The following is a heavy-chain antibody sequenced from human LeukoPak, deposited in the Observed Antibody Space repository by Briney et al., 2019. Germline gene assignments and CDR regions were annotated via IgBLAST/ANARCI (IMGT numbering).Heavy chain of an antibody. CDR2: ILYDGSYE. Sequence: SGGSLRLSCAASGFTFSNYAMHWVRQAPGKGLEWIGVILYDGSYEYYADSLKGRFTISRDNSKNTLYLQMSNLGAEDTAVYYCARLRWSRDAFDIWGQGTMVTVSS. J-gene: IGHJ3*02. CDR1: GFTFSNYA. D-gene: IGHD4-23*01. CDR3: ARLRWSRDAFDI. V-gene: IGHV3-30*03.